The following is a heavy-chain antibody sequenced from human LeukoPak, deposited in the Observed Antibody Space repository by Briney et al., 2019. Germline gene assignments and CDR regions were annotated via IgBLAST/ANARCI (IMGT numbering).Heavy chain of an antibody. CDR2: IKHDGSEK. CDR1: GFPFSTYW. Sequence: PGGSLRLSCAASGFPFSTYWMSWVRQAPGKGLEWVANIKHDGSEKYYVDSVKGRFTISRDNAKNSLYLQMNSLRAEDTAVYYCARAYYDSSGYYYVYFDYWGQGTLVTVSS. J-gene: IGHJ4*02. V-gene: IGHV3-7*01. CDR3: ARAYYDSSGYYYVYFDY. D-gene: IGHD3-22*01.